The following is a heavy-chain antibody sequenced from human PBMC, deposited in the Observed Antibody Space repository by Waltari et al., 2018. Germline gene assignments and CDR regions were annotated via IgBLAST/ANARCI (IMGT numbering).Heavy chain of an antibody. V-gene: IGHV3-21*01. J-gene: IGHJ4*02. Sequence: EVQLVESGGGLVKPGGSLRLSCAASGFTFSSYSMNWVRQAPGKGLEWVSSISSSSSYIYYADSVKGRFTISRDNAKNSLYLQMNSLRAEDTAVYYCASPGLRAAAGPFDYWGQGTLVTVSS. CDR2: ISSSSSYI. D-gene: IGHD6-13*01. CDR1: GFTFSSYS. CDR3: ASPGLRAAAGPFDY.